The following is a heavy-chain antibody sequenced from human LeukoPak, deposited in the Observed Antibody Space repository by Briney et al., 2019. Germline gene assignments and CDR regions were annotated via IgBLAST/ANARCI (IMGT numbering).Heavy chain of an antibody. V-gene: IGHV1-18*01. J-gene: IGHJ4*02. CDR1: GYTFTSYG. CDR2: ISAYKGNT. Sequence: VASVKASCKASGYTFTSYGISWVRQAPGQGLEWMGWISAYKGNTNYAQKLQGRVTMTTDTSTSTAYMELRSLRSDDTAVYYCARDGPGIQVPDYWGQGTLVTVSS. D-gene: IGHD1-1*01. CDR3: ARDGPGIQVPDY.